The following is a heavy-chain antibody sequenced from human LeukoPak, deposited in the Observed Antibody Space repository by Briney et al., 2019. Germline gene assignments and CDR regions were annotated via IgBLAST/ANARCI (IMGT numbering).Heavy chain of an antibody. J-gene: IGHJ4*02. CDR2: INPNRGGS. Sequence: GASVKVSCKASGYTFTGYYMHWVRQAPGQGLEWMGRINPNRGGSNYAQKFQGRVTMTRDTSISTVYMELNRLRSDDTAIYYCARDQNDYGDYNYWGQGTLVTVSS. D-gene: IGHD4-17*01. CDR1: GYTFTGYY. V-gene: IGHV1-2*06. CDR3: ARDQNDYGDYNY.